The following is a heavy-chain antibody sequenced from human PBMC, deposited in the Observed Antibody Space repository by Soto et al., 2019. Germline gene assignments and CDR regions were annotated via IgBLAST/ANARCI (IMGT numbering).Heavy chain of an antibody. CDR1: GCTFSNHA. J-gene: IGHJ6*01. D-gene: IGHD3-16*01. V-gene: IGHV1-69*06. CDR2: IVPMIGTP. Sequence: SVKVSCKASGCTFSNHAISRVRQAPGQGLEWLGGIVPMIGTPNYSQKFQVRVATTADKSTSTAYMELSSLTSEDTAVYYCARGDDFDYYYGVDVWGQGTTVTVSS. CDR3: ARGDDFDYYYGVDV.